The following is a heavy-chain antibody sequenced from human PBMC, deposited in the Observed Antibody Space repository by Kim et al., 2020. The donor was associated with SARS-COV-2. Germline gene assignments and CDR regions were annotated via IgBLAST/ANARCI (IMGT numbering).Heavy chain of an antibody. V-gene: IGHV7-4-1*02. CDR3: TRYYDVYGMDV. J-gene: IGHJ6*02. D-gene: IGHD3-3*01. CDR2: INTNNGNP. CDR1: GYTFNNCA. Sequence: ASVKVSCKASGYTFNNCAINWVRQAPGQGPEWMGWINTNNGNPTYAQGFIGRFVFSLDTSVSTAYLQIRSLKAEDTAVYYCTRYYDVYGMDVWGQGTTVIVSS.